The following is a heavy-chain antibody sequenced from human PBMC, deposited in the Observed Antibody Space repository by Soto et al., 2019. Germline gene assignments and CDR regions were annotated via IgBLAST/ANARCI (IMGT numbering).Heavy chain of an antibody. J-gene: IGHJ4*02. V-gene: IGHV3-30*18. CDR2: ISYDGSNK. CDR3: AKDPQPSPSIVLMVYAPVY. D-gene: IGHD2-8*01. CDR1: GFTFSSYG. Sequence: PGGSLRLSCAASGFTFSSYGMHWVRQAPGKGLEWVAVISYDGSNKYYADSVKGRFTISRDNSKNTLYLQMNSLRAEDTAVYYCAKDPQPSPSIVLMVYAPVYWGQGTLVTVSS.